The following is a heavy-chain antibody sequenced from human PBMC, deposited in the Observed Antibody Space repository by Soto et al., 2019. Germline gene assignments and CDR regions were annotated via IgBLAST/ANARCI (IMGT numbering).Heavy chain of an antibody. CDR3: ARETTDYYFDY. V-gene: IGHV4-4*02. J-gene: IGHJ4*02. CDR2: IYHSGST. Sequence: SETLSLTCTVSGGSISSSNWCSWVRQPPGKGLEWIGEIYHSGSTNYNPSLKSRVTISVDKSKNQFSLKLSSVTAADTAVYYCARETTDYYFDYWGQGTLVTVS. D-gene: IGHD4-17*01. CDR1: GGSISSSNW.